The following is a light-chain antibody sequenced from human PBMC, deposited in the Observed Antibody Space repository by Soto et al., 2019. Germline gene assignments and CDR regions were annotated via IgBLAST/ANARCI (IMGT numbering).Light chain of an antibody. Sequence: QSALTQPASVSGSPGQSITISCTGTSSDVGSYNLVSWYQHHPGKTPKLMIYEGSRRPSGVSNRFSGSKSGNTASLTISGLQADDEADYYCSSYAGSNTDVFGTGTKVTVL. CDR2: EGS. CDR1: SSDVGSYNL. V-gene: IGLV2-14*02. J-gene: IGLJ1*01. CDR3: SSYAGSNTDV.